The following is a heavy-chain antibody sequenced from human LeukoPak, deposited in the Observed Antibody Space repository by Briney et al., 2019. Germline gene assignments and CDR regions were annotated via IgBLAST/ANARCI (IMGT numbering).Heavy chain of an antibody. CDR3: ARGDDGDSAIDY. CDR2: ISSSGITI. D-gene: IGHD4-17*01. J-gene: IGHJ4*02. Sequence: PGGSLRLSCTASGFTFSSYEMNWVRQAPGKGLEWVSYISSSGITIYYADSVKGRFTISRDNAKNSLYLQMNSLRAEDTAVYYCARGDDGDSAIDYWGQGTLVTVSS. V-gene: IGHV3-48*03. CDR1: GFTFSSYE.